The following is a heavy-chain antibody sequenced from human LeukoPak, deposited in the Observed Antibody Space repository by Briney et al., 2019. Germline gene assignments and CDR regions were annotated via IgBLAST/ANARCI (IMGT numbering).Heavy chain of an antibody. J-gene: IGHJ5*02. CDR3: ARYQPLLTYNWFDP. CDR2: IYHSGST. Sequence: PSQTLSLTCTVSGGSISSGDYYWSWIRQPPGKGLEWIGYIYHSGSTYYNPSLKSRVTISVDRSKNQFSLKLSSVTAADTAVYYCARYQPLLTYNWFDPWGQGTLVTVSS. V-gene: IGHV4-30-2*01. CDR1: GGSISSGDYY. D-gene: IGHD2-2*01.